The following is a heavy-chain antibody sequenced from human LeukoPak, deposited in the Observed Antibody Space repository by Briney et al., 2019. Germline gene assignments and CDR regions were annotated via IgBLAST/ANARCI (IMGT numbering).Heavy chain of an antibody. D-gene: IGHD3-22*01. CDR3: ARVHDDYLSAYDSSGYDDY. CDR1: GFTFSSYA. J-gene: IGHJ4*02. Sequence: PGRSLRLSCAASGFTFSSYAMHWVRQAPGKGLEWVAVISYDGSNKHYADSVKGRFTISRDNSKNTLYLQMNSLRAEDTAVYYCARVHDDYLSAYDSSGYDDYWGQGTLVTVSS. V-gene: IGHV3-30-3*01. CDR2: ISYDGSNK.